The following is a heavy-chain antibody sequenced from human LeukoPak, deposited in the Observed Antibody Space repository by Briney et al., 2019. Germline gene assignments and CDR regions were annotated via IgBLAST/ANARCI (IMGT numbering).Heavy chain of an antibody. D-gene: IGHD3-22*01. CDR1: GFSFSSNE. CDR2: ITTSEIT. J-gene: IGHJ3*02. V-gene: IGHV3-48*03. CDR3: ARGLRNYYDSSGLDAFDI. Sequence: PGGSLRLSCAASGFSFSSNEMNWVRQAPGKGPEWVSHITTSEITYYADSVKGRFTISRDNAKNSLYLQMNSLRAEDTAVYYCARGLRNYYDSSGLDAFDIWGQGTMVTVSS.